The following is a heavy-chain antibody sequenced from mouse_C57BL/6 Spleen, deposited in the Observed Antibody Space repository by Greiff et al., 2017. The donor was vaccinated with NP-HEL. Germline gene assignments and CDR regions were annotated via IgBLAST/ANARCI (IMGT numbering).Heavy chain of an antibody. V-gene: IGHV1-59*01. D-gene: IGHD1-1*01. CDR3: ARGYGSSYPYYAMDY. Sequence: VQLQQSGAELVRPGTSVKLSCKASGYTFTSYWMHWVKQRPGQGLEWIGVIDPSDSYTNYNQKFKGKATLTVDTSSSTAYMQLSSLTSEDSAVYYCARGYGSSYPYYAMDYWGQGTSVTVSS. CDR2: IDPSDSYT. J-gene: IGHJ4*01. CDR1: GYTFTSYW.